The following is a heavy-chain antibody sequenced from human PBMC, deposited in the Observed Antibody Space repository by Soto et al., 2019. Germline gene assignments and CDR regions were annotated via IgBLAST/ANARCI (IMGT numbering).Heavy chain of an antibody. J-gene: IGHJ3*02. V-gene: IGHV4-59*08. CDR3: ARLLAGYCSSTSCSDAFDI. D-gene: IGHD2-2*01. CDR2: IYYSGST. Sequence: SETLSLTCTVSGGSISSYYWSWIRQPPGKGLEWIGYIYYSGSTNYNPSLKSRVTISVDTSKNQFSLKLSSVTAADTAVYYCARLLAGYCSSTSCSDAFDIWGQGTMVTVSS. CDR1: GGSISSYY.